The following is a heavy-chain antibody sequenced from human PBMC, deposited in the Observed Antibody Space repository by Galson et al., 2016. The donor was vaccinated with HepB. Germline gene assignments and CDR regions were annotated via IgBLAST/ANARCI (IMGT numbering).Heavy chain of an antibody. V-gene: IGHV4-39*02. Sequence: SETLSLTCTVSGASIGSHNYYWGWIRQPPGKGLEWLGSIHYSGFTYNNPSLQSRVTISVDTSRNQFSLKVTSVTAADTAVYYCARENYVFYGMDGWGQGTTVTVS. CDR1: GASIGSHNYY. CDR2: IHYSGFT. CDR3: ARENYVFYGMDG. J-gene: IGHJ6*02.